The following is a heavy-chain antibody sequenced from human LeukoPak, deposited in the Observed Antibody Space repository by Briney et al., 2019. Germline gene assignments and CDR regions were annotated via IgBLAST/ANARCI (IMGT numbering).Heavy chain of an antibody. CDR2: ILNDGSNK. CDR1: GFTFSSYA. J-gene: IGHJ4*02. Sequence: GRSMRLSCAAYGFTFSSYAMHWVSQAPGKGLEWVAVILNDGSNKYYADSVKGRFTISRDNSKNTPYLQMNSLRAEDTAVYCCARDRPDLAAATTFDYWGQGTLVTVSS. V-gene: IGHV3-30*04. CDR3: ARDRPDLAAATTFDY. D-gene: IGHD2-15*01.